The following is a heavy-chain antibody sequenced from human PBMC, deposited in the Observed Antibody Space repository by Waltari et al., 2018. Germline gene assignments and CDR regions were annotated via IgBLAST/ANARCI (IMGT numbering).Heavy chain of an antibody. V-gene: IGHV4-39*01. CDR1: GGSIHRSSYY. CDR3: ARLDSPMVRGVLFDY. CDR2: IYYGGSS. D-gene: IGHD3-10*01. J-gene: IGHJ4*02. Sequence: QLQLQESGPGLVKPSETLSLTCTVSGGSIHRSSYYWAWIRQTPAKGLECIGNIYYGGSSYYNPSLKGRVTISVDTFKNQFSLKVNSVTAADTAVYFCARLDSPMVRGVLFDYWGRGSLVTVSS.